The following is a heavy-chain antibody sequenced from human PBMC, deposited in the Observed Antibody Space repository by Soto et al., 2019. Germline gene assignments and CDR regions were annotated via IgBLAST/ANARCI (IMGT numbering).Heavy chain of an antibody. CDR3: AKDDIVTAKTESPLDY. CDR1: GFTFSSYG. V-gene: IGHV3-30*18. J-gene: IGHJ4*02. CDR2: ISYDGSNK. Sequence: GGSLRLSCAASGFTFSSYGMHWVRQAPGKGLEWVAVISYDGSNKYYADSVKGRFTISRDNSKNTLYLQMNSLRAEDTAVYYCAKDDIVTAKTESPLDYWGQGTLVTVSS. D-gene: IGHD2-15*01.